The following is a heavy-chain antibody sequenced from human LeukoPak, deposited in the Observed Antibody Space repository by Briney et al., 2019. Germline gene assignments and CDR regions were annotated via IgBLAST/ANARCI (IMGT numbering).Heavy chain of an antibody. J-gene: IGHJ4*02. CDR2: ISGSGDTT. CDR3: AKELTTERTPGVDS. CDR1: GFTFCSFS. D-gene: IGHD4-17*01. V-gene: IGHV3-23*01. Sequence: PGGSLRLSCVPSGFTFCSFSMSWVRQGLGTGLGWVSPISGSGDTTFYVDSVKGRFIISRDNSKKTLYLQVNSLRAEDTAVYFCAKELTTERTPGVDSWGQGTLVTVSS.